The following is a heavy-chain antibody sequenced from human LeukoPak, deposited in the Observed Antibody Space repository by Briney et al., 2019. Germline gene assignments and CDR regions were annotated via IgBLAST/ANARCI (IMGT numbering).Heavy chain of an antibody. CDR3: AKDDVATGNAFDY. V-gene: IGHV3-23*01. Sequence: GGSLRLSCAASGFTFRSFEMQWVRQAPGKGLEWVSAISGSGGSTYYADSVKGRFTISRDNSKNTLYLQMNSLRAEDTAVYYCAKDDVATGNAFDYWGQGTLVTVSS. J-gene: IGHJ4*02. CDR2: ISGSGGST. CDR1: GFTFRSFE. D-gene: IGHD1-1*01.